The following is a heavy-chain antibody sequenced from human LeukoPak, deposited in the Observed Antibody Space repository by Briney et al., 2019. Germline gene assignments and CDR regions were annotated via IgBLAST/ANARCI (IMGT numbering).Heavy chain of an antibody. CDR2: IIPIFGTA. CDR1: GSTFSSYA. D-gene: IGHD2-21*02. CDR3: ARDTHIVVATTSGAFDI. V-gene: IGHV1-69*05. J-gene: IGHJ3*02. Sequence: ASVKVSCKASGSTFSSYAISWVRQAPGQGLEWMGGIIPIFGTANYAQKFQGRVTMTRDTSTSTVYMELSSLRSEDTAVYYCARDTHIVVATTSGAFDIWGQGTMVTVSS.